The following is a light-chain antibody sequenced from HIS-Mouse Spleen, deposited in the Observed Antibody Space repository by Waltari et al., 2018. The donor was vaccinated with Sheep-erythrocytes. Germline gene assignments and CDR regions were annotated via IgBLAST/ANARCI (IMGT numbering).Light chain of an antibody. CDR1: ALPKQY. J-gene: IGLJ2*01. CDR2: KDS. CDR3: QSADSSGTYPV. Sequence: SYELTQPPSVSVSPGQTARITCSGDALPKQYAYWYQQKPGQAPVLVIYKDSERPSGITEGFSGSSSGKTVTLTISGVQAEDEADYYCQSADSSGTYPVFGGGTKLTVL. V-gene: IGLV3-25*03.